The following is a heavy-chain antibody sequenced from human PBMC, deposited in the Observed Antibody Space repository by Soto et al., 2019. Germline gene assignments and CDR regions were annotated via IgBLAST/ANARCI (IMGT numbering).Heavy chain of an antibody. CDR3: ARDIWSGNYKWFDS. D-gene: IGHD3-3*01. J-gene: IGHJ5*01. Sequence: GGSLRLSCAASTLTVSLYGIQWVRQAPGKGLDWVAFISNDGGTQYYADSVKGRFSISRDNAMNTVDLHMNSLRAEDTAIYYCARDIWSGNYKWFDSWGQGTLVTVSS. V-gene: IGHV3-30*03. CDR1: TLTVSLYG. CDR2: ISNDGGTQ.